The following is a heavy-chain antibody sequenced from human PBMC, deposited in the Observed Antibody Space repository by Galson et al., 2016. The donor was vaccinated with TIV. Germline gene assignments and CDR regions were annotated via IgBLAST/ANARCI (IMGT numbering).Heavy chain of an antibody. V-gene: IGHV5-51*01. Sequence: KVSCKASGYVFSTYWIAWVRQKPGKGLEWMGIVYPDDSDTTYNPSFQGQVTFSADKSINTAFLQWSSLEASDTAMYYCARRGPRYGKFDYWGQGTPVTVSS. CDR3: ARRGPRYGKFDY. CDR1: GYVFSTYW. J-gene: IGHJ4*02. D-gene: IGHD4-17*01. CDR2: VYPDDSDT.